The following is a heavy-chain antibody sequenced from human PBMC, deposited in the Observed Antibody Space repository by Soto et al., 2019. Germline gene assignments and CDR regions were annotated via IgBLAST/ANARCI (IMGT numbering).Heavy chain of an antibody. D-gene: IGHD2-21*01. CDR3: ASSEFH. J-gene: IGHJ4*02. Sequence: SETLSLTCTVSGGSISSGGYYWNWIRQYPGKGLEWIAYIYQSGTPYYNPSLKSRATISIDRSKNQFSLKLSSVTAADTAVYYCASSEFHWGQGTLVTVSS. CDR2: IYQSGTP. CDR1: GGSISSGGYY. V-gene: IGHV4-31*03.